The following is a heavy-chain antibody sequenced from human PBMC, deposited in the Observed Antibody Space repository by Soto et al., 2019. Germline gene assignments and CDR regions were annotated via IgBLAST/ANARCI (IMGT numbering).Heavy chain of an antibody. D-gene: IGHD3-3*01. CDR3: ARAPYDFWSGYYSY. J-gene: IGHJ4*02. V-gene: IGHV3-33*01. CDR2: IWYDGSNK. Sequence: QVQLVESGGGVVQPGRSLRLSCAASGFTFSSYGMHWVRQAPGKGLEWVAVIWYDGSNKYYADSVKGRFTISIDKSKNTLYLQMNSLTAEDTAVYNCARAPYDFWSGYYSYWGQGTLVAVSS. CDR1: GFTFSSYG.